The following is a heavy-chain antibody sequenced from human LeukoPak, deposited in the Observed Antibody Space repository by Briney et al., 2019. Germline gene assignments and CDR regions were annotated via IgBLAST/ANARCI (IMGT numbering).Heavy chain of an antibody. D-gene: IGHD6-25*01. CDR2: IYSGGNT. Sequence: GGSLRLSCSASGITVSSNYMSWVRQAPGKGPEWVSIIYSGGNTYYAESVKGRFTISRDNSKNTLYLQMNSLRVEDTAVYYCARDGQRLAPYAMDVWGQGTTITVSS. CDR1: GITVSSNY. J-gene: IGHJ6*02. V-gene: IGHV3-53*01. CDR3: ARDGQRLAPYAMDV.